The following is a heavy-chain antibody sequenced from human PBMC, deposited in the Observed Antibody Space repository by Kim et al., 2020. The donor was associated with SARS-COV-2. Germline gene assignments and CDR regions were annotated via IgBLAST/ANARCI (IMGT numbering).Heavy chain of an antibody. J-gene: IGHJ4*02. Sequence: GGSLRLSCAASGFTFSSYGMHWVRQAPGKGLEWVAVIWYDGSNKYYADSVKGRFTISRDNSKNTLYLQMNSLRAEDTAVYYCAKDLLDTAMAPGGPFDYWGQGTLVTVSS. CDR1: GFTFSSYG. CDR3: AKDLLDTAMAPGGPFDY. CDR2: IWYDGSNK. D-gene: IGHD5-18*01. V-gene: IGHV3-33*06.